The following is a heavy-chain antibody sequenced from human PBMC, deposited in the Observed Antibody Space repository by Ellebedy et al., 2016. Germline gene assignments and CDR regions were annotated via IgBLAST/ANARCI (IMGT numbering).Heavy chain of an antibody. D-gene: IGHD3-10*01. V-gene: IGHV1-3*01. Sequence: ASVKVSCXASGYTFTSYDINWVRQATGQGLEWMGWINAGNGNTKYSQKFQGRVTITRDTSASTAYMELSSLRSEDTAVYYCARGVVGVQADWGQGTLVTVSS. CDR3: ARGVVGVQAD. CDR2: INAGNGNT. CDR1: GYTFTSYD. J-gene: IGHJ4*02.